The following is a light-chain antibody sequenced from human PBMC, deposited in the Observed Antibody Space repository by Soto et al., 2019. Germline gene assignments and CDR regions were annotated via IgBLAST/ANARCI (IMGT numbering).Light chain of an antibody. CDR1: DSNIGGNP. Sequence: QSVLTQPPSASGTPGQRVTISCSGGDSNIGGNPVYWYQQLPGTTPKLVIHTNDQRPSEVHDRFSGSKAGTSASLDISGLQSGDEADYYCTAWNGSLNVRLFGGGTKLTVL. J-gene: IGLJ3*02. CDR3: TAWNGSLNVRL. CDR2: TND. V-gene: IGLV1-44*01.